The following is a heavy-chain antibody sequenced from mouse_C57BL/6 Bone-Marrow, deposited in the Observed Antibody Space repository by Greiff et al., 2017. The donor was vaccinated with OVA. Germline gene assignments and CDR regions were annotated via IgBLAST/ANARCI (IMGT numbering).Heavy chain of an antibody. Sequence: QVQLQQPGAELVMPGASVKLSCKASGYTFTSYWMHWVKQRPGQGLEWTGEIDPSDSYTNYNQKLKGKSTLTVDKSSSTAYMQLSSLTSEDSAVYYCAREGDWGQGTTLTVSS. CDR1: GYTFTSYW. CDR3: AREGD. V-gene: IGHV1-69*01. J-gene: IGHJ2*01. CDR2: IDPSDSYT.